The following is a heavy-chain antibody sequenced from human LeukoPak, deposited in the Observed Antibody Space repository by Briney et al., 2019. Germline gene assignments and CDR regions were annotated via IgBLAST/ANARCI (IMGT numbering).Heavy chain of an antibody. J-gene: IGHJ4*02. V-gene: IGHV4-61*02. CDR1: GGSISSGSYY. D-gene: IGHD1-20*01. CDR2: IYTSGST. CDR3: AREEVTGISAFDY. Sequence: SETLSLTCTVSGGSISSGSYYWSWIRQPAGKGLEWIGRIYTSGSTNYNPSLKSRVTISVDTSKDQFSLKLSSVTAADTAVYYCAREEVTGISAFDYWGQGTLVTVSS.